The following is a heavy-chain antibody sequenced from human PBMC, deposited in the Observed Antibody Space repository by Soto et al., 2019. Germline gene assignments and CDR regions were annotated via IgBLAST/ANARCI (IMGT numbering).Heavy chain of an antibody. J-gene: IGHJ6*02. CDR1: GFTFSSYA. D-gene: IGHD1-26*01. Sequence: EVQLLESGGDLVQPGGSLRLSCAASGFTFSSYAMNWVRQAPGKGLEWVSAISGSGGNTFYADSVKGRFTISRDHSKNTLFLQMHSLRAEDTAIYYCAMLNSGSYSYHGMDVWGQGITVTGSS. V-gene: IGHV3-23*01. CDR3: AMLNSGSYSYHGMDV. CDR2: ISGSGGNT.